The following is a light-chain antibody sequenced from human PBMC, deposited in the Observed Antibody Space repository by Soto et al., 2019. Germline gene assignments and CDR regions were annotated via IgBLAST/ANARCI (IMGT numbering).Light chain of an antibody. Sequence: QSVLTQPASVSGSPGQSIAISCTGTSSDIGSYNYVSWYQQHPGKAPKPMIHEVSNRPSGVSDRFSGSKSGNTASLTISGLQADDEADYYCSSHTTYSTRVFGTGTKVTVL. CDR2: EVS. CDR3: SSHTTYSTRV. J-gene: IGLJ1*01. CDR1: SSDIGSYNY. V-gene: IGLV2-14*01.